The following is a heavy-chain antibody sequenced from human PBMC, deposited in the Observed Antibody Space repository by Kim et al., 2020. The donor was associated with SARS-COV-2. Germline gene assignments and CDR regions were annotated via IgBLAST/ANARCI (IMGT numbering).Heavy chain of an antibody. D-gene: IGHD3-3*01. CDR2: INPSGDDT. CDR1: GYTFTNSY. V-gene: IGHV1-46*01. J-gene: IGHJ4*02. Sequence: ASVKVSCKASGYTFTNSYMHWVRQAPGQGLEWMGIINPSGDDTSYAQKFQGRVTITRDSSTSTMYMYLSSLRSDDTAVYYCARRAILEDWGQGTLVIVSS. CDR3: ARRAILED.